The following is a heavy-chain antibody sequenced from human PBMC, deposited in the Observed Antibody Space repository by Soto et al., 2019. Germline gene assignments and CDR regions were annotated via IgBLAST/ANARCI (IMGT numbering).Heavy chain of an antibody. CDR2: IYQSGST. D-gene: IGHD1-1*01. Sequence: QIQLQESGPRLVKPSETLSLTCTVSGGSVNSGNYYWGWIRHTPGKGLQWIGYIYQSGSTRYSPSLKRRVTISLDKSKNQFSLKVTSVTPADTAEYSCASGTIYSSYGMDVWGQGTTVTVSS. J-gene: IGHJ6*02. V-gene: IGHV4-61*01. CDR1: GGSVNSGNYY. CDR3: ASGTIYSSYGMDV.